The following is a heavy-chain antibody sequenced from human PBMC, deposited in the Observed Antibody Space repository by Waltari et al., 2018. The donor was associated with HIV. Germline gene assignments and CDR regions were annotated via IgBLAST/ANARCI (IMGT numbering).Heavy chain of an antibody. Sequence: EVQLVESGGGLVKPGVSLRLSCAASGFPLSKAWMSWVLQAPGKGLDGVDRIKRKTDGGTTNYATPVKGIFTISRDDSKNTQYLQMNSLKTEDTAVYYCSTDGDGVWYVDLWGRGTLVTVSS. CDR1: GFPLSKAW. J-gene: IGHJ2*01. CDR3: STDGDGVWYVDL. CDR2: IKRKTDGGTT. V-gene: IGHV3-15*01. D-gene: IGHD4-17*01.